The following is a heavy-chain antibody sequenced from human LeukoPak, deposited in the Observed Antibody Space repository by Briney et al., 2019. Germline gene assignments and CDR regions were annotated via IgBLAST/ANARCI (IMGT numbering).Heavy chain of an antibody. CDR2: ISSTSSTV. CDR3: ARDAIFGVIVPPDYYYYYMDV. D-gene: IGHD3-3*02. Sequence: GGPLRLSCAASGFSFSGYIMNWVRQAPGKGLEWVSYISSTSSTVYYADSVKGRFTISRDNAKNSLYLQMNSLRAEDTGVYYCARDAIFGVIVPPDYYYYYMDVWGKGTTVTVSS. J-gene: IGHJ6*03. CDR1: GFSFSGYI. V-gene: IGHV3-48*04.